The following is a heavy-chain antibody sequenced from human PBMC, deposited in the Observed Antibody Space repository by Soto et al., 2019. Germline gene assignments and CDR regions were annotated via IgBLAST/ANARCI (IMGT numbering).Heavy chain of an antibody. V-gene: IGHV4-59*01. Sequence: QVQLQESGPGLVKPSETLSLTCTVSGGSISSYYWSWIRQPPGKGLAWIGYIYYSGSTNYTPSLMSRVTISVDTSKNQFSLKLSSVTAADTAVYYCASGYSYGYDDPFDYWGQGTLVPVSS. D-gene: IGHD5-18*01. CDR2: IYYSGST. J-gene: IGHJ4*02. CDR1: GGSISSYY. CDR3: ASGYSYGYDDPFDY.